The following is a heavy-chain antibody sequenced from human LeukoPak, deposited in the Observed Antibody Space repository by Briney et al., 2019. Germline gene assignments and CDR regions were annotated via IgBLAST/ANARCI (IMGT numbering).Heavy chain of an antibody. Sequence: GGSLRLSRAASGFTFSSYAMSWVRQAPGKGLEWVSAISGSGGSTYYADSVKGRFTISRDNSKNTLYLQMNSLRAEDTAVYYCAKDWRYCSSTSCLLYYYYGMDVWGQGTTVTVSS. CDR1: GFTFSSYA. CDR2: ISGSGGST. J-gene: IGHJ6*02. D-gene: IGHD2-2*01. V-gene: IGHV3-23*01. CDR3: AKDWRYCSSTSCLLYYYYGMDV.